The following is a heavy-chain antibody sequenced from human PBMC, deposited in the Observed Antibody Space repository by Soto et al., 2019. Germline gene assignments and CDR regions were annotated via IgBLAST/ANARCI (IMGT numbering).Heavy chain of an antibody. V-gene: IGHV4-59*01. CDR2: IYYSGST. Sequence: SETLSLTCTVSGGSISSYYWSWIRQPPGKGLEWIGYIYYSGSTNYNPSLKSRVTISVDTSKNQFSLKLSSVTAADKAVYYCERERYYGMDVWGQGTTVTVSS. CDR1: GGSISSYY. CDR3: ERERYYGMDV. J-gene: IGHJ6*02.